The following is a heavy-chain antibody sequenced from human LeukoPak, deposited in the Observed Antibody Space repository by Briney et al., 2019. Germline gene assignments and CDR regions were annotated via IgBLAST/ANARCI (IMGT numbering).Heavy chain of an antibody. CDR3: ARGRRDGYNLGY. Sequence: GGSLRLSCAASGFNVTTNYMSWVRQAPGKGLEWASVIYSGGTTYYADSVKGRFTISRDISKNTPSLQMNSLRAEDTAVYYCARGRRDGYNLGYWGQGTLVAVSS. V-gene: IGHV3-53*01. D-gene: IGHD5-24*01. J-gene: IGHJ4*02. CDR1: GFNVTTNY. CDR2: IYSGGTT.